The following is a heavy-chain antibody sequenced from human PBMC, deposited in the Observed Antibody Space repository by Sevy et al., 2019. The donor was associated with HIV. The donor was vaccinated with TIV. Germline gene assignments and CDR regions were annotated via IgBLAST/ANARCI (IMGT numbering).Heavy chain of an antibody. Sequence: SLRLSCAASGFTFSNAWMSWVRQAPGKGLEWVGRIKSKTDGGTTDYAAPVKGRFTISRDDSKNTLYLQMNSLKTEDTAVYYCTTRSYSSSWYYFDYWGQGTLVTVSS. CDR1: GFTFSNAW. D-gene: IGHD6-13*01. CDR2: IKSKTDGGTT. V-gene: IGHV3-15*01. CDR3: TTRSYSSSWYYFDY. J-gene: IGHJ4*02.